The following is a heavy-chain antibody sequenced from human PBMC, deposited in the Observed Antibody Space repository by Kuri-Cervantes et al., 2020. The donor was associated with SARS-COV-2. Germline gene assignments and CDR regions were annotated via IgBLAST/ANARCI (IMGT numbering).Heavy chain of an antibody. Sequence: SETLSLTCTVSSGSIRSDYWSWIRQPPGKGLEWIGEINHSGSTNYNPSLKSRVTISVDTSKNQFSLNLRSVTAADTAVYYCARDQYYYYGMDVWGQGTTVTVSS. CDR1: SGSIRSDY. CDR2: INHSGST. V-gene: IGHV4-34*01. J-gene: IGHJ6*02. CDR3: ARDQYYYYGMDV.